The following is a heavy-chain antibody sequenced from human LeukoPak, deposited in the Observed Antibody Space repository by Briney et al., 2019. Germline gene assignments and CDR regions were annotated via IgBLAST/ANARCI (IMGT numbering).Heavy chain of an antibody. J-gene: IGHJ4*02. CDR3: PRNSEL. CDR2: INTDIGGT. V-gene: IGHV1-2*02. Sequence: ASVKVSCKVSGDIFSTYYIQWVRQAPGAGLEWVGWINTDIGGTHSAPKFQGRVSMTTDKSISTAYLELTRLTSDDTAMYYCPRNSELWGQGTLVTVSS. CDR1: GDIFSTYY. D-gene: IGHD3-10*01.